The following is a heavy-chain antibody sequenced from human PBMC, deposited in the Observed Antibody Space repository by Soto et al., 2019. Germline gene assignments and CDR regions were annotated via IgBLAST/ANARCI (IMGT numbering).Heavy chain of an antibody. J-gene: IGHJ4*02. D-gene: IGHD2-21*02. CDR3: ARATPYCGGDCYPGYYFDY. CDR1: GFTFSSYG. CDR2: IWYDGSNK. V-gene: IGHV3-33*01. Sequence: QVQLVESGGGVVQPGRSLRLSCAASGFTFSSYGMHWVRQAPGKGLEWVAVIWYDGSNKYYADSVKGRFTISRDNSKNTLYLQINSLRAEDTAVYYCARATPYCGGDCYPGYYFDYWGQGTLVTVSS.